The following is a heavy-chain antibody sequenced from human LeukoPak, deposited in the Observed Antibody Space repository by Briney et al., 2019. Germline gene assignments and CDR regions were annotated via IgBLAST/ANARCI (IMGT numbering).Heavy chain of an antibody. CDR2: ISYDGSNK. J-gene: IGHJ4*02. V-gene: IGHV3-30*04. D-gene: IGHD2-8*01. CDR3: ARGASGIVLMVYAMRFDY. Sequence: GGSLRLSCAASGFTFSSYAMHWVRQAPGKGLEWVAVISYDGSNKYYADSVKGRFTISRDNSKNTLYLQMNSLRAEDTAVYYCARGASGIVLMVYAMRFDYWGQGTLVTVSS. CDR1: GFTFSSYA.